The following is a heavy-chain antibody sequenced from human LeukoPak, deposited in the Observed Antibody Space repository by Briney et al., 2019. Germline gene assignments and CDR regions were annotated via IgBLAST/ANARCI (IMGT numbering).Heavy chain of an antibody. V-gene: IGHV4-31*03. CDR3: ARVRGSLLVL. CDR1: GGSISSGGYY. CDR2: IYYSGST. D-gene: IGHD2-15*01. J-gene: IGHJ4*02. Sequence: SLTLSLTCTVSGGSISSGGYYWSWIRQHPGKGLEWIGYIYYSGSTYYNPSLKSRVTISVDTSKNQFSLKLSSVTAADTAVYYCARVRGSLLVLWGQGTLVTVSS.